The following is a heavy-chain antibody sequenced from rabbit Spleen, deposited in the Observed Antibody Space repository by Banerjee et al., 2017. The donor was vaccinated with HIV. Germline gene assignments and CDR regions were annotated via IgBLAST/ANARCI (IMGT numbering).Heavy chain of an antibody. V-gene: IGHV1S45*01. J-gene: IGHJ4*01. D-gene: IGHD1-1*01. Sequence: QEQLKETGGGLVQPGGSLTLSCTASGFTLSSYYMNWVRQAPGKGLEWIACINASTGKPVYATWAKGRFTISRTSSTTVTLRMTSLTAADRATYFCARDLVGVIGWNFYLWGPGTLVTVS. CDR2: INASTGKP. CDR1: GFTLSSYYM. CDR3: ARDLVGVIGWNFYL.